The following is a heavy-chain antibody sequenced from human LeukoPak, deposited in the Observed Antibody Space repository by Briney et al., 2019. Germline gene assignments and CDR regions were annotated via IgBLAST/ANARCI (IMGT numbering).Heavy chain of an antibody. Sequence: TSETLSLTCTVSGASISSYYWSWIRQSAGKGLEWIGRVYTSGSTNYNSSFKSRAIMSVDRSKNQFSLKLSSVTAADTAVYYCAGRNYWGQGILVTVSS. D-gene: IGHD1-14*01. J-gene: IGHJ4*02. CDR1: GASISSYY. CDR2: VYTSGST. CDR3: AGRNY. V-gene: IGHV4-4*07.